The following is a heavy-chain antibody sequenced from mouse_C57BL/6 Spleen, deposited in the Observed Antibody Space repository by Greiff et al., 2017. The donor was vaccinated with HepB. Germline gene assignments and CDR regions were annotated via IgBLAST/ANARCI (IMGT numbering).Heavy chain of an antibody. D-gene: IGHD1-1*01. CDR3: ARATITTVVAGGAMDY. CDR2: IYPGDGDT. J-gene: IGHJ4*01. CDR1: GYAFSSSW. Sequence: QVQLKESGPELVKPGASVKISCKASGYAFSSSWMNWVKQRPGKGLEWIGRIYPGDGDTNYNGKFKGKATLTADKSSSTAYMQLSSRTSEDSAFYVCARATITTVVAGGAMDYWGQGTSVTVSS. V-gene: IGHV1-82*01.